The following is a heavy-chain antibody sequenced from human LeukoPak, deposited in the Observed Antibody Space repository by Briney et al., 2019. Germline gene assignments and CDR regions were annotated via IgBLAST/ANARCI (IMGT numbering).Heavy chain of an antibody. D-gene: IGHD1-26*01. Sequence: QSGGSLRLSCAASGFTFSRYWMSWVRQAPGKGLEWVANIKQDGSEKYYVDSVKGRLTISRDNAKNSLYLQMNSLRAEDTAVYYCARDRRSGSYDDYWGQGTLVTVSS. CDR3: ARDRRSGSYDDY. CDR2: IKQDGSEK. CDR1: GFTFSRYW. V-gene: IGHV3-7*01. J-gene: IGHJ4*02.